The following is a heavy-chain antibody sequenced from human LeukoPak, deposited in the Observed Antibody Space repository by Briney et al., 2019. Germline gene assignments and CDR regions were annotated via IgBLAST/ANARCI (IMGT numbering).Heavy chain of an antibody. CDR1: GFTFSSYA. CDR2: ISYDGSNK. D-gene: IGHD1-26*01. Sequence: GGSLRLSCAASGFTFSSYAMHWVRQAPGKGLEWVAVISYDGSNKYYADSVKGRFTISRDNSKNTLYLQMNSLRAEDTAVYYCARVYSGSYFLYYYYGMDVWGQGTSVTVSS. CDR3: ARVYSGSYFLYYYYGMDV. V-gene: IGHV3-30-3*01. J-gene: IGHJ6*02.